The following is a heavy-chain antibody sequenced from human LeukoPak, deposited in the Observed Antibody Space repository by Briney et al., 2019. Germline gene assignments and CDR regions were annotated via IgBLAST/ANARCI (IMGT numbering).Heavy chain of an antibody. CDR3: AKTDSSDYSYYFDY. Sequence: GGSLRLSCAASGFTFSDYYMSWVRQAPGKGLEWVSATSGSGGRTYYADSVKGRFTISRDNSKNTLYLQMNSLRAEDTAVYYCAKTDSSDYSYYFDYWGQGTLVTASS. CDR1: GFTFSDYY. D-gene: IGHD3-22*01. V-gene: IGHV3-23*01. J-gene: IGHJ4*02. CDR2: TSGSGGRT.